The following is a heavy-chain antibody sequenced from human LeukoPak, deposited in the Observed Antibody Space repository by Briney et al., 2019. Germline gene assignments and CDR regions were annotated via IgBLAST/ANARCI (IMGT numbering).Heavy chain of an antibody. J-gene: IGHJ4*02. CDR3: ASGLVIDY. CDR2: IGTGGSPI. D-gene: IGHD3/OR15-3a*01. V-gene: IGHV3-48*03. CDR1: GFIFNTYE. Sequence: GGSLRLSCTTSGFIFNTYEFNWVRQAPGRGLEWVSHIGTGGSPIYYADSVKGRFTISRDDARQSLYLQMDSPRVEDTAVYYCASGLVIDYWGQGTLVTVSS.